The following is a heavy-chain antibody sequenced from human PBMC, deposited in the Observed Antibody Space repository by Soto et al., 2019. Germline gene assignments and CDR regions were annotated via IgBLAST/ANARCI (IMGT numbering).Heavy chain of an antibody. CDR3: ARDGHPAAGKACLANCYYYYGMDV. J-gene: IGHJ6*02. Sequence: QVQLVESGGGVVQPGRSLRLSCAASGFTFSSYGMHWVRQAPGKGLEWVAVIWYDGSNKYYADSVKGRFTISRDNSKNTLYLQMNSLRAEDTAVYYCARDGHPAAGKACLANCYYYYGMDVWGQGTTVTVSS. CDR2: IWYDGSNK. D-gene: IGHD6-13*01. V-gene: IGHV3-33*01. CDR1: GFTFSSYG.